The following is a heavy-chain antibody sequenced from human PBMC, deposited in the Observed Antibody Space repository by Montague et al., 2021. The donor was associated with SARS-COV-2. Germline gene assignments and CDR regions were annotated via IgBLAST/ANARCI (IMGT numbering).Heavy chain of an antibody. V-gene: IGHV3-11*01. J-gene: IGHJ5*01. CDR1: GFNFSHYY. D-gene: IGHD6-19*01. Sequence: SLRLSCAASGFNFSHYYMSWIRQAPGKGLEWLSWIGGSGSPIYYSDSVKGRFTISRDHAKNSVYLQMTSLRAEDTATYYCASATSLNTTGWYEFEFWGQGTLVTVS. CDR2: IGGSGSPI. CDR3: ASATSLNTTGWYEFEF.